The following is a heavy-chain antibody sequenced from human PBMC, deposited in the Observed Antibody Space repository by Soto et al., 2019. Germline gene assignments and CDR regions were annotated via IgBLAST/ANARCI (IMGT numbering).Heavy chain of an antibody. Sequence: QITLKESGPTRVKPTQTLALTCTFSGFSLTTSGVGVAWIRKTPGKALEWLAVIYWDDDKRYSPSLMSRLTITKDTYKKQVVLTMANMDPVDTGTYFCAHRGYMYGNWDHGYFDYWGQGTLVTVSS. CDR3: AHRGYMYGNWDHGYFDY. V-gene: IGHV2-5*02. J-gene: IGHJ4*02. D-gene: IGHD5-18*01. CDR2: IYWDDDK. CDR1: GFSLTTSGVG.